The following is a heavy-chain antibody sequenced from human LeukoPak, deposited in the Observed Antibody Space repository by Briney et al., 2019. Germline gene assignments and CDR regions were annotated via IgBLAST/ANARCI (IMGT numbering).Heavy chain of an antibody. Sequence: ASVKVSCKASGYTFTRYDINWVRQATGQGLEWMGWMNPHTGNSRFTQKFQGGLTMTRNTSITTAYMELSSLRSEDTAIYYCARGDWDLDFWGQGTLVTVSS. CDR1: GYTFTRYD. CDR3: ARGDWDLDF. CDR2: MNPHTGNS. J-gene: IGHJ4*02. V-gene: IGHV1-8*01. D-gene: IGHD3-9*01.